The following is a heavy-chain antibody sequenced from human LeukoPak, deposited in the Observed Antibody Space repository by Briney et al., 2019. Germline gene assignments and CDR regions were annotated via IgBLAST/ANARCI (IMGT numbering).Heavy chain of an antibody. Sequence: GGSLRLSCVASGFTFSSYWMSWVRQAPGKGLEWVANIKQDGREKYYVDSVKGRFTISRENAENSLYLQMNGLSAEDTAVYYCAREQSRDGYKNFDYWGQGTLVTVSS. CDR2: IKQDGREK. J-gene: IGHJ4*02. D-gene: IGHD5-24*01. CDR3: AREQSRDGYKNFDY. V-gene: IGHV3-7*01. CDR1: GFTFSSYW.